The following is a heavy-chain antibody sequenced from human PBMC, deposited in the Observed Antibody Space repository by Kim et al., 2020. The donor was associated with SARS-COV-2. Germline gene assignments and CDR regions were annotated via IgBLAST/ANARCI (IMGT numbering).Heavy chain of an antibody. CDR1: GFTFGDYA. V-gene: IGHV3-49*03. J-gene: IGHJ4*02. D-gene: IGHD2-15*01. CDR3: TRDVGVVVAATADY. CDR2: IRSKAYGGTT. Sequence: GGSLRLSCTASGFTFGDYAMSWFRQAPGKGLEWVGFIRSKAYGGTTEYAASVKGRFTISRDDSKSIAYLQMNSLKTEDTAVYYCTRDVGVVVAATADYWGQGTLVTVSS.